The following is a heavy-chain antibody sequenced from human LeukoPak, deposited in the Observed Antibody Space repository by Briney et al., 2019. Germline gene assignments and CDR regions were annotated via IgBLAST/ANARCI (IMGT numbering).Heavy chain of an antibody. CDR1: GFTFSNYV. Sequence: LRLSCAASGFTFSNYVMIWVRQPPGKGLEWIGYIYYSGSTYYNPSLKSRVTISVDTSKNQFSLKLSSVTAADTAVYYCARWGGSSSWYCGVDAFDIWGQGTMVTVSS. J-gene: IGHJ3*02. CDR2: IYYSGST. CDR3: ARWGGSSSWYCGVDAFDI. D-gene: IGHD6-13*01. V-gene: IGHV4-30-4*08.